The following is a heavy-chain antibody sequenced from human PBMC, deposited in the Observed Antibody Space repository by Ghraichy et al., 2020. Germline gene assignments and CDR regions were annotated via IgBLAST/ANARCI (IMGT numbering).Heavy chain of an antibody. Sequence: GESLNISCAASGFTFSNYAMTWVRQAPGKGLEWVSAITGSGLNTYYADSVKGRFTISRDNSKNTVYLQMNSLRAEDTAVYYCAKGRRELTKWGQGSLVTVSS. D-gene: IGHD1-26*01. CDR3: AKGRRELTK. CDR2: ITGSGLNT. V-gene: IGHV3-23*01. CDR1: GFTFSNYA. J-gene: IGHJ4*02.